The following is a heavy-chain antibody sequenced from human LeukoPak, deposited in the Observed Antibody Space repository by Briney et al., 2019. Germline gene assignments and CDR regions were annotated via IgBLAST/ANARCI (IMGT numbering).Heavy chain of an antibody. D-gene: IGHD3-22*01. V-gene: IGHV4-59*01. J-gene: IGHJ3*01. CDR1: GGSFSGYY. CDR3: VRETATSYYDSAGYYRQTEVFDV. Sequence: ASETLSLTCAVYGGSFSGYYWSWIRQPPGKGLEWIGYVYYSGRANYNPTLKSRVTISVDTSKNQFSLRLNSVTAADTALYYCVRETATSYYDSAGYYRQTEVFDVWGQGTKVTVSS. CDR2: VYYSGRA.